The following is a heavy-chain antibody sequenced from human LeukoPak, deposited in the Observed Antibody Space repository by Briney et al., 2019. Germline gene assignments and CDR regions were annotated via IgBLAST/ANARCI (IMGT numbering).Heavy chain of an antibody. CDR1: GFTFSTYA. CDR2: ISGNGGST. Sequence: GGSLRLSCSASGFTFSTYAMHWVRQAPGKGLECVSVISGNGGSTYYADSVKGRFTISRDNSKNTLYLQMSSLRAEDTAVYYCVKDTPSVGSWAALDIWGQGTMVTVSS. D-gene: IGHD3-10*01. CDR3: VKDTPSVGSWAALDI. V-gene: IGHV3-64D*09. J-gene: IGHJ3*02.